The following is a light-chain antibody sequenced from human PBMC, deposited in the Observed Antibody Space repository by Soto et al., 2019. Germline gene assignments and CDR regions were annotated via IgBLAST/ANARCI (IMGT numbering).Light chain of an antibody. CDR3: QQRSHWPPVIT. V-gene: IGKV3-11*01. Sequence: DILLTQSPATLSLSPGERATLSCRASQSFSGYLAWYQQKPGQAPRLLIYDASKRATGIPARFSGRGSGTDFTLTISSLEPADFAVYYWQQRSHWPPVITFGQGTRLEI. CDR1: QSFSGY. CDR2: DAS. J-gene: IGKJ5*01.